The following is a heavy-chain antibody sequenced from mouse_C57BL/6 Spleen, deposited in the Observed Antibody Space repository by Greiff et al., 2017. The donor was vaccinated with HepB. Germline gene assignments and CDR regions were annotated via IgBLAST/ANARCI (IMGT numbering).Heavy chain of an antibody. CDR2: IDPANGNT. Sequence: VQLQQSVAELVRPGASVKLSCTASGFNIKNTYMHWVKQRPEQGLEWIGRIDPANGNTKYAPKFQGKATITADTSSNTTYLQLSSRTSEDTAIYYCASAVIRDDRAMDYWGQGTSVTVSS. CDR1: GFNIKNTY. J-gene: IGHJ4*01. V-gene: IGHV14-3*01. CDR3: ASAVIRDDRAMDY. D-gene: IGHD2-12*01.